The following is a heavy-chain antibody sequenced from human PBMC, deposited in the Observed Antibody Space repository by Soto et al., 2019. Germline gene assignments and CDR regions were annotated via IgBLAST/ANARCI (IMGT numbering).Heavy chain of an antibody. Sequence: ASVKVSCKVSGYTLTELSMHWVRQAPGKGLEWMGGFDPGDGETIYAQKFQGRVTMTEDTSTDTAYMELSSLRSEDTAVYYCATDLGIAARYLVRPFDYWGQGTLVTVSS. J-gene: IGHJ4*02. D-gene: IGHD6-6*01. CDR3: ATDLGIAARYLVRPFDY. V-gene: IGHV1-24*01. CDR2: FDPGDGET. CDR1: GYTLTELS.